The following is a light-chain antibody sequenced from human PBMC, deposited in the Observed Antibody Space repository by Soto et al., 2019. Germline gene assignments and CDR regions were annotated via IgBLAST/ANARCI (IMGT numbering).Light chain of an antibody. CDR2: DAS. V-gene: IGKV3-11*01. J-gene: IGKJ5*01. CDR3: HQRYNWPRVT. Sequence: ALIQSAATPSLSPGERATLSCRVSQSVSSSLAWYQQNPGQAPRRLIFDASNRATGIPVRFSGSGSGTEFTLTITSLEPEDFAVYFCHQRYNWPRVTFGQGTRLENK. CDR1: QSVSSS.